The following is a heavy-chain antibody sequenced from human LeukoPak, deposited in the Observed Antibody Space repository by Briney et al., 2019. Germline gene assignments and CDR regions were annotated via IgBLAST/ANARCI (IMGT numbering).Heavy chain of an antibody. V-gene: IGHV3-23*01. CDR1: GFTFSSYA. D-gene: IGHD2-2*01. J-gene: IGHJ4*02. CDR2: ISGSGGST. CDR3: AKDGCISTRCHFDY. Sequence: GGSLRLSCAASGFTFSSYAMSWVRQAPGKGLEWVSAISGSGGSTYYADSVKGRFTISRDNSKNTLYLQMNSLRTEDTAVYYCAKDGCISTRCHFDYWGQGTLVTVSS.